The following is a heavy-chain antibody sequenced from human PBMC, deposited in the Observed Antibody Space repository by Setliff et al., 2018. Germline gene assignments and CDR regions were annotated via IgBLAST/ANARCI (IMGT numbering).Heavy chain of an antibody. J-gene: IGHJ4*02. V-gene: IGHV4-4*07. CDR2: ISPSGST. D-gene: IGHD1-26*01. CDR1: GGSIGHYY. Sequence: SETLSLTCIVSGGSIGHYYWTWIRQPAGKGLEWIGHISPSGSTTYNPSVKSRVTISLDTSKNHFSLKLDSVTAADTALYYCARSPSSGAYWNPRPFYSDYWARGTLVTVSS. CDR3: ARSPSSGAYWNPRPFYSDY.